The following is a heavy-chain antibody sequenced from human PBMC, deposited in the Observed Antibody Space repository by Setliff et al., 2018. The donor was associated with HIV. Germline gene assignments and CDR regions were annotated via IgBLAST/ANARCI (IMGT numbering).Heavy chain of an antibody. CDR3: ARGIFLDY. V-gene: IGHV4-59*11. J-gene: IGHJ4*02. CDR2: IFYSGNT. CDR1: GDSISSHY. Sequence: PSETLSLTCTVSGDSISSHYGSWIRQPPGKGLEWVGSIFYSGNTNYNPSLKSRVTISMDTSKNQFFLKLSSVTAADTGVYYCARGIFLDYWGQGMLVTVSS.